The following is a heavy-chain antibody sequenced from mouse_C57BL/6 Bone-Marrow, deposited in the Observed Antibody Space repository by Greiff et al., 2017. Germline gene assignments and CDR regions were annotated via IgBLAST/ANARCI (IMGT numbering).Heavy chain of an antibody. J-gene: IGHJ2*01. CDR2: IYPGSGST. CDR3: ARGCYDYILDY. V-gene: IGHV1-55*01. Sequence: VKLQESGAELVKPGASVKMSCKASGYTFTSYWITWVKQRPGQGLEWIGDIYPGSGSTNYNEKFKSKATLTVDTSSSTAYMQLSSLTSEDSAVYYCARGCYDYILDYWGQGTTLTVSS. CDR1: GYTFTSYW. D-gene: IGHD2-4*01.